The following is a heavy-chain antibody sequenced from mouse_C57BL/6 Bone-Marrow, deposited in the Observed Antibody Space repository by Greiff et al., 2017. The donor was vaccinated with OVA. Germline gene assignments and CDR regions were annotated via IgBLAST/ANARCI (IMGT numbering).Heavy chain of an antibody. Sequence: VQLQQSGAELVRPGASVTLSCTASGYTFTDYEMHWVKQTPVHGLEWIGAIDPETGGTAYNQKFKGKAILTADKSSSTAYMELRSLTSEDSAVYYCTRWDYYARYFDVWGTGTTVTVSS. CDR3: TRWDYYARYFDV. CDR2: IDPETGGT. CDR1: GYTFTDYE. D-gene: IGHD2-1*01. V-gene: IGHV1-15*01. J-gene: IGHJ1*03.